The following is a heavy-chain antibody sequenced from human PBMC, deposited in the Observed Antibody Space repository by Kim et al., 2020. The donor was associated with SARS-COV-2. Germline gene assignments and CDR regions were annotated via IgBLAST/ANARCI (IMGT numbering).Heavy chain of an antibody. J-gene: IGHJ4*02. CDR3: AKPHMSGITMVRGVIIAPFDY. CDR2: ISGSGGST. V-gene: IGHV3-23*01. Sequence: GGSLRLSCAASGFTFSSYAMSWVRQAPGKGLEWVSAISGSGGSTYYADSVKGRFTISRDNSKNTLYLQMNSLRAEDTAVYYCAKPHMSGITMVRGVIIAPFDYWGQGTLVTVSS. D-gene: IGHD3-10*01. CDR1: GFTFSSYA.